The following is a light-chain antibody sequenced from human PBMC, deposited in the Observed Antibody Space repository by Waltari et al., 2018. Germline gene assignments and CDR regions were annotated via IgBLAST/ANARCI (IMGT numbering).Light chain of an antibody. V-gene: IGKV4-1*01. CDR1: QSVLYTSNNKNY. Sequence: DIVLTQSPDSLAVSLGERATIHCKSSQSVLYTSNNKNYLAWYQQKPRQPPKLLIYWASNRETGVPDRISGSGSGTDFNLTISSPRTEDVAVYYCQQYESTPWTFGQGTKVEIK. J-gene: IGKJ1*01. CDR3: QQYESTPWT. CDR2: WAS.